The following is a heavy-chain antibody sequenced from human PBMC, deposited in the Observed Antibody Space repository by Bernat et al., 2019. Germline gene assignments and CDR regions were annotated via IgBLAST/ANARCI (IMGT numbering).Heavy chain of an antibody. CDR2: INHSGST. CDR3: ARGPGYCSSTSCYLVAMYY. D-gene: IGHD2-2*01. CDR1: GGSFSGYY. J-gene: IGHJ4*02. Sequence: QVQLQQWGAVLLNPSETLSLTCAVYGGSFSGYYWSWIRQPPGKGLEWLGEINHSGSTNYNPSLQSRVTISVDTSKNQFSLKVSSVTAADTAVYYCARGPGYCSSTSCYLVAMYYWGQGTLVTVSS. V-gene: IGHV4-34*02.